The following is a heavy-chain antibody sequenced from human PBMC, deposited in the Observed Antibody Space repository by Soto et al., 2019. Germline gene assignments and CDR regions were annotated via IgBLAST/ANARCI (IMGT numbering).Heavy chain of an antibody. CDR1: GFTFSDYY. V-gene: IGHV3-11*04. J-gene: IGHJ4*02. D-gene: IGHD1-26*01. Sequence: PGGSLRLSCAASGFTFSDYYMSWIRQAPGKGLEWVSYISSSGSTIYYADSVKGRFTISRDNAMQSLYLQLNSLRDEDTAVYYCARDPKSGNQKLYFDYWGQGALVTVSS. CDR2: ISSSGSTI. CDR3: ARDPKSGNQKLYFDY.